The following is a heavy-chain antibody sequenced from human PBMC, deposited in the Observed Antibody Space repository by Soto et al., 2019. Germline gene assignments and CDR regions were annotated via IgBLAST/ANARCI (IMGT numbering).Heavy chain of an antibody. CDR3: ESTQFMVIIARGNF. Sequence: GGSRKLSCAASGFTFSSYAMNWVRQAPEQGLEWVSGISGSGSGTYYSDSVKGRLTISRDNSKNTLYLQMTNLRPEDTALYYCESTQFMVIIARGNFWGQGT. J-gene: IGHJ4*02. CDR1: GFTFSSYA. D-gene: IGHD3-10*01. CDR2: ISGSGSGT. V-gene: IGHV3-23*01.